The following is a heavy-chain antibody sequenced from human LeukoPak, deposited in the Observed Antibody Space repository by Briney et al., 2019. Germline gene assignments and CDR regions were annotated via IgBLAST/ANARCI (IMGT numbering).Heavy chain of an antibody. J-gene: IGHJ4*02. Sequence: PGGSLRLSCAASGFTFSSYWMSWVRQAPGKGLEWVANIKQDGSEKYYVDSMKGRFTISRDNAKNSLYLQMNSLRAEDTAVYYCARVGTMVRGVIRGFDYWGQGTLVTVSS. CDR1: GFTFSSYW. D-gene: IGHD3-10*01. CDR3: ARVGTMVRGVIRGFDY. V-gene: IGHV3-7*01. CDR2: IKQDGSEK.